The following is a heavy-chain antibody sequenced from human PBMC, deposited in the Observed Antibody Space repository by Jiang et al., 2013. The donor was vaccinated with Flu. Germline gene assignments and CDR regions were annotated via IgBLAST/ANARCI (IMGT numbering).Heavy chain of an antibody. CDR2: ISWNSGRI. D-gene: IGHD1-14*01. V-gene: IGHV3-9*01. CDR3: AKENLVNWFDP. J-gene: IGHJ5*02. CDR1: GFTFDDHA. Sequence: QLVESGGGLVQPGRSLRLSCAASGFTFDDHAMHWVRQAPGKGLEWVSGISWNSGRIGYADSVKGRFTISRDNAKSSLYLQMNSLRVEDTAFYYCAKENLVNWFDPWGQGTLVTVSS.